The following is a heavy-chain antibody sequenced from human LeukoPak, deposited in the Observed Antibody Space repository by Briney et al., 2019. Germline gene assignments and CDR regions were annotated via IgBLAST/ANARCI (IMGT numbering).Heavy chain of an antibody. CDR1: GFTFDDYG. J-gene: IGHJ4*02. CDR3: ATLLPLGARDY. CDR2: INWNGGST. Sequence: GGSLRLSCAASGFTFDDYGMSWVRQAPGKGLEWVSGINWNGGSTGYADSVKGRFTISRDNAKNSLYLQMSSLRAEDTALYYCATLLPLGARDYWGQGTLVTVSS. V-gene: IGHV3-20*04. D-gene: IGHD1-26*01.